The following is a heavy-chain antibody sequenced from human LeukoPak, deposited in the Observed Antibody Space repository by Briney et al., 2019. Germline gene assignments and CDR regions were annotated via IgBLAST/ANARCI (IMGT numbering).Heavy chain of an antibody. J-gene: IGHJ5*02. CDR2: VTGPGDTT. CDR3: AKGAEIDL. V-gene: IGHV3-23*01. D-gene: IGHD3-16*01. CDR1: GFTFTNYA. Sequence: PGGSLRLSCATSGFTFTNYAMNWVRQAPWKGLEWVSAVTGPGDTTYYADSVKGRFFMSREDSKTTVYLQMNSLRAEDTAIYYCAKGAEIDLWGQGTLVTVSS.